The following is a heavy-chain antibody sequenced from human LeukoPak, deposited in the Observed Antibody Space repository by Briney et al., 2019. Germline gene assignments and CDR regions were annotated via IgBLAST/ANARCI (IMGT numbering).Heavy chain of an antibody. CDR1: GGSMSSYY. CDR3: AREGSRGSNWFDP. J-gene: IGHJ5*02. CDR2: IYYSGST. Sequence: SETLSLTCTVSGGSMSSYYWSWIRQPPGKGLEWIGYIYYSGSTNYTPSLKSRVTISVDTSKNQFSLKLSSVTAADTAVYYCAREGSRGSNWFDPWGQGTLVTVSS. D-gene: IGHD1-26*01. V-gene: IGHV4-59*12.